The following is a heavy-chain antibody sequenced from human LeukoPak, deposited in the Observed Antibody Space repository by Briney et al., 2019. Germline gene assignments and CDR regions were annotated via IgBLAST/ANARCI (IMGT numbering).Heavy chain of an antibody. Sequence: SETLSLTCTVSGGSVSNYYWSGIRQSPGKGLEWIGYIYYTETSYNPSLKSRVTISADTSKNQFSLKLYSVTAADTAVYYCATRKLGNDYWGQGTLVTVSS. CDR3: ATRKLGNDY. CDR1: GGSVSNYY. J-gene: IGHJ4*02. V-gene: IGHV4-59*02. D-gene: IGHD7-27*01. CDR2: IYYTET.